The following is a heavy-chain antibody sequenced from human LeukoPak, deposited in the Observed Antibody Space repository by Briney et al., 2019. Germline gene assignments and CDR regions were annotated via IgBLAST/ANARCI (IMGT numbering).Heavy chain of an antibody. CDR1: GFTFSNAW. V-gene: IGHV3-15*07. J-gene: IGHJ3*02. D-gene: IGHD3-22*01. Sequence: GGSLRLSCAASGFTFSNAWMNWVRQAPGKGLEWVGRIKSKTDGGTTDYAAPVKGRFTISRDDSKNTLYLQMSSLKTEDTAVYYCTGKSSGYYLDAFDIWGQGTMVTVSS. CDR2: IKSKTDGGTT. CDR3: TGKSSGYYLDAFDI.